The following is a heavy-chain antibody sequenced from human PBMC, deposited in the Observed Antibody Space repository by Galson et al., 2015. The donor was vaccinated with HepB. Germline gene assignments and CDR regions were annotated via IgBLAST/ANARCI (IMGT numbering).Heavy chain of an antibody. CDR2: ISYDGSNK. D-gene: IGHD3-22*01. Sequence: SLRLSCAASGFTFSSYGMHWVRQAPGKGLEWVAVISYDGSNKYYADSVKGRFTISRDNSKNTLYLQMNSLRAEDTAVYYCAKDGLFSYDSSGYGPSFFDYWGQGTLVTVSS. CDR1: GFTFSSYG. J-gene: IGHJ4*02. V-gene: IGHV3-30*18. CDR3: AKDGLFSYDSSGYGPSFFDY.